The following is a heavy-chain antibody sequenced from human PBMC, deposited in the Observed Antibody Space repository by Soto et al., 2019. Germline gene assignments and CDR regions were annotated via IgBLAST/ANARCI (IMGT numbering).Heavy chain of an antibody. V-gene: IGHV3-23*01. CDR2: ISARGGSF. J-gene: IGHJ4*02. D-gene: IGHD4-4*01. Sequence: EVQLLESGGGLVQPGGSPRLSCAASGFSFSSYAMVWVRQAPGKGLEWVSVISARGGSFYFADYVKDGFTISRNNSKNVLSLEMNSLRAEDTATYFCPKGSIEYSAAVDNWGQGTLVVVSS. CDR3: PKGSIEYSAAVDN. CDR1: GFSFSSYA.